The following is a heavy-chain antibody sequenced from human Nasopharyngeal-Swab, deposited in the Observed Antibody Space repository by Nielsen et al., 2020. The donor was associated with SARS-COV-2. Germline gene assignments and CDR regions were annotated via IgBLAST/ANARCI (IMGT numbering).Heavy chain of an antibody. CDR3: ARGVRGYDVLTGYYRIWYFDY. Sequence: SETLSLTCTVSGGSINYSYWSWIRQPPGKGLEWIGYVLDNGITNYNPSLHTRVTMSVDKSKNQFFLKLNSVTAADTAVYFCARGVRGYDVLTGYYRIWYFDYWGQGTLVTVSS. V-gene: IGHV4-59*13. CDR2: VLDNGIT. D-gene: IGHD3-9*01. J-gene: IGHJ4*02. CDR1: GGSINYSY.